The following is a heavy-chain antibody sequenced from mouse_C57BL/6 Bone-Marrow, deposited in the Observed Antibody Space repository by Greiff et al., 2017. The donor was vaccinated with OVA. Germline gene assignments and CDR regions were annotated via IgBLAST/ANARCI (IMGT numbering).Heavy chain of an antibody. J-gene: IGHJ4*01. V-gene: IGHV1-64*01. CDR3: ARGDFVTTVVAHYYAMDY. Sequence: QVQLQQPGAELVKPGASVKLSCKASGYTFTSYWMHWVKQRPGQGLEWIGMIHPNSGSTNYNEKFKSKATLTVDKSSSTAYMQLSSLTSEDSAVYYCARGDFVTTVVAHYYAMDYWGQGTSVTVSS. D-gene: IGHD1-1*01. CDR2: IHPNSGST. CDR1: GYTFTSYW.